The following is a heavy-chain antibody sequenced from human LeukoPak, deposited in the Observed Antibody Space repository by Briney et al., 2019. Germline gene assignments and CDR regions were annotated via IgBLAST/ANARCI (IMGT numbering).Heavy chain of an antibody. D-gene: IGHD1-26*01. CDR2: MSFDGDSE. Sequence: GGSLRLSCAASGFTFSTYPMHWVRQAPGKGLEWVAVMSFDGDSEYYSDSVRGRFTVSRDNAKNSLYLQMNSLRAEDTAVYYCARGRGVGATALDYWGQGTLVTVSS. J-gene: IGHJ4*02. CDR3: ARGRGVGATALDY. CDR1: GFTFSTYP. V-gene: IGHV3-30-3*01.